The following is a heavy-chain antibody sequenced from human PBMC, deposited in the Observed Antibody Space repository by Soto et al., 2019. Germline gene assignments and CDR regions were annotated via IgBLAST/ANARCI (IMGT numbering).Heavy chain of an antibody. CDR1: GLNFSDFA. J-gene: IGHJ6*03. CDR2: ISGSGGST. CDR3: AKVQQSDFWSGYYPAYYMDV. Sequence: GGSLRVSCRAAGLNFSDFAMAWVRQKTGEGLEWVSAISGSGGSTYYADSVKGRFTISRDNSKNTLYLQMNSLRAEDTAVYYCAKVQQSDFWSGYYPAYYMDVWGKGTTVTVSS. V-gene: IGHV3-23*01. D-gene: IGHD3-3*01.